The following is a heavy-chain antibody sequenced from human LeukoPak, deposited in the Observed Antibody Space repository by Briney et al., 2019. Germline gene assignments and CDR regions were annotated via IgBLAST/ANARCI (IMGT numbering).Heavy chain of an antibody. CDR1: GGSISSYY. V-gene: IGHV4-59*08. J-gene: IGHJ5*02. CDR2: IYYSGST. Sequence: SSETLSLTCSVSGGSISSYYWSWIRQPPGKGLEWIGNIYYSGSTNYNPSLKSRVTISLDTSKNQFSLKLSSVTAADTAVYYCARHFSIAAAGPNPGGFDPWGQGTLVTVSS. CDR3: ARHFSIAAAGPNPGGFDP. D-gene: IGHD6-13*01.